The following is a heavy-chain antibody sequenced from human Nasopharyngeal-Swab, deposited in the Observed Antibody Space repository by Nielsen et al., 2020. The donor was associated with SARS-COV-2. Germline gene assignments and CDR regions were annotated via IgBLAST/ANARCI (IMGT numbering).Heavy chain of an antibody. D-gene: IGHD3-3*01. V-gene: IGHV3-30*04. CDR1: GFTFSSFA. Sequence: GGSLRLSCAASGFTFSSFAMHWVRQAPGKGLEWVGLISYDGRHENYADSVRGRFTISRDNSKDTVHLQMNSLRPEDTAVYYCARDSVYNFGVFIITTSFMDVWGKGTTVTVSS. CDR3: ARDSVYNFGVFIITTSFMDV. CDR2: ISYDGRHE. J-gene: IGHJ6*03.